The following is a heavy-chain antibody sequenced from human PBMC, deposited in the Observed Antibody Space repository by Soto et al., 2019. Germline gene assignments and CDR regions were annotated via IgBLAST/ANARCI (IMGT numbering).Heavy chain of an antibody. CDR3: ARVMIVVCFDH. D-gene: IGHD3-22*01. V-gene: IGHV3-23*01. CDR1: GFTFTNYG. CDR2: IRVSDGSE. J-gene: IGHJ4*02. Sequence: GGPLRLSCAASGFTFTNYGMSWVRQAPGRGLEWVSTIRVSDGSEKYADFVEGRLTISRDTSKNTLSLQMNSLRAEDTAVYYCARVMIVVCFDHWGQGRLVTVSS.